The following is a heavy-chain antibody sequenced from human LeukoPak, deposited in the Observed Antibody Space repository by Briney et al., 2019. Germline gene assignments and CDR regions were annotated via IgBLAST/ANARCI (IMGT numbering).Heavy chain of an antibody. CDR3: ARGPPRDSSGWYVGY. Sequence: GGSLRLSCAASGFTFSDYYMSWLRLAPGRGLEWVSYISSSGSPVYYADSVKGRFTLSRDNAKNSLYLQMSSLRAEDTAVYFCARGPPRDSSGWYVGYWGQGTLVTVSS. D-gene: IGHD6-19*01. V-gene: IGHV3-11*01. CDR2: ISSSGSPV. CDR1: GFTFSDYY. J-gene: IGHJ4*02.